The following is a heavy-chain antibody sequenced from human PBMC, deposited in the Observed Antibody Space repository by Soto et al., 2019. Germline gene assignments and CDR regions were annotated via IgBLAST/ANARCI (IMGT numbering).Heavy chain of an antibody. CDR3: ALPSCGGDCYSPFDY. Sequence: VGSLRLSCSASGFTFSSSTMHWVRQAPGKGLEYVSAITTEGGTTYYADSVKGRFTISRDNSKNTLYLQMSSLRAEDTAVYYCALPSCGGDCYSPFDYWGQGTLVTVSS. J-gene: IGHJ4*02. D-gene: IGHD2-21*02. CDR1: GFTFSSST. CDR2: ITTEGGTT. V-gene: IGHV3-64D*06.